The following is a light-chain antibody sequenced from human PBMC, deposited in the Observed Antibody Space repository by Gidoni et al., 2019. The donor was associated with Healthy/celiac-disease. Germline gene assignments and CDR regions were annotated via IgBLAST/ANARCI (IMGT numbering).Light chain of an antibody. CDR1: QSVSSN. Sequence: IVMTQSPATLSVSPGERATLSCRASQSVSSNLAWYQQKPGQAPRRLIYGASTRATGIPAMFSGSGSGTEFTLTISSLQSEDFAVYYCQQYNNWPRTFGGGTKVETK. V-gene: IGKV3-15*01. J-gene: IGKJ4*01. CDR3: QQYNNWPRT. CDR2: GAS.